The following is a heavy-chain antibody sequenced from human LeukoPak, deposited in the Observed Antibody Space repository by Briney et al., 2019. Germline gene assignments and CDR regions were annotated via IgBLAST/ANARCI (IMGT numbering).Heavy chain of an antibody. D-gene: IGHD3-22*01. CDR3: LYHDSGVTSPLESY. V-gene: IGHV3-7*01. CDR1: GFTFSNYW. Sequence: GGSLRLSCEGSGFTFSNYWMGWVRQAPGKGLQWVANIKTDGSEKYYVDSVKGRFTISRDNAKNSLYLQMNSLRAEDTAVYYCLYHDSGVTSPLESYWGQGILVTVST. CDR2: IKTDGSEK. J-gene: IGHJ4*02.